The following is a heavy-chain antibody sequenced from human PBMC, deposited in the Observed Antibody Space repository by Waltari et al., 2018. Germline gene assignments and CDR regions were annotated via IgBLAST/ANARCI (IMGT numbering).Heavy chain of an antibody. V-gene: IGHV4-59*11. CDR1: GGSISSHY. D-gene: IGHD2-8*02. CDR2: IYYSGST. CDR3: ARGVLVVYAITFDI. Sequence: QVQLQESGPGLVKPSETLSLTCTVSGGSISSHYWSWIRQPPGKGLEWIGYIYYSGSTNYNPSLKSRVTISVDTSKNQFSLKLSSVTAADTAVYYCARGVLVVYAITFDIWGQGTMVTVSS. J-gene: IGHJ3*02.